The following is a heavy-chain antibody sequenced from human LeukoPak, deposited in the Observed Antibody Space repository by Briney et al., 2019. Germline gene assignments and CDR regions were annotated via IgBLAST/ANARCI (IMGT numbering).Heavy chain of an antibody. Sequence: SETLSLTCAVYGGSFSGCYWSWIRQPPGKGLEWIGEINHSGSTNYNPSFKSRVTISVDTSKNQFSLKLSSVTAADTAVYYCARGMDSYYFDYWGQGTLVTVSS. CDR3: ARGMDSYYFDY. D-gene: IGHD6-6*01. CDR2: INHSGST. V-gene: IGHV4-34*01. CDR1: GGSFSGCY. J-gene: IGHJ4*02.